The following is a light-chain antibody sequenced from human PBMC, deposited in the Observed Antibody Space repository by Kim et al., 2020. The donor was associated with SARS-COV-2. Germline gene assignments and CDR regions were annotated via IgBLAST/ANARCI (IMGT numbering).Light chain of an antibody. V-gene: IGKV3-20*01. J-gene: IGKJ4*01. CDR1: QSVSSSY. CDR3: QQYGSSPQD. CDR2: GAS. Sequence: YPGERATLSCRASQSVSSSYLAWYQQKPGQAPRLLIYGASSRATGIPDRFSGSGSGTDFTLTISRLEPEDFAVYYCQQYGSSPQDFGGGTKVDIK.